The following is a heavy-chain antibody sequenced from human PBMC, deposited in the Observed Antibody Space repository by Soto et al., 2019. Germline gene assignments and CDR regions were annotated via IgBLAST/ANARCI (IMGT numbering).Heavy chain of an antibody. CDR2: ISWNSGSI. J-gene: IGHJ4*02. D-gene: IGHD2-15*01. CDR1: GFTFDDYA. CDR3: AKGVAAWGFFDY. V-gene: IGHV3-9*01. Sequence: EVQLVESGGGLVQPGRSLRLSCAASGFTFDDYAMHWVRQAPGKGLEWVSCISWNSGSIGYADSVKGRFTISRDNAKNSLYLQMNSLRAEDTALYYCAKGVAAWGFFDYWGQGTLVTVSS.